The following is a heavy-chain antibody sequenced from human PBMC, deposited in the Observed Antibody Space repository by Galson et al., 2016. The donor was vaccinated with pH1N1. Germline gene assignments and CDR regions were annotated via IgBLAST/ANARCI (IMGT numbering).Heavy chain of an antibody. CDR2: IIPILGTP. CDR1: GGTFNSNG. J-gene: IGHJ2*01. D-gene: IGHD3-22*01. V-gene: IGHV1-69*13. CDR3: AREDYYDVDLSDWYFDL. Sequence: SVKVSCKASGGTFNSNGLSWVRQAPGQGLEWMGRIIPILGTPNYAQKFQGKITITADESMSTAYMELSSLRSEDTALYYCAREDYYDVDLSDWYFDLWGRGTLVTVSS.